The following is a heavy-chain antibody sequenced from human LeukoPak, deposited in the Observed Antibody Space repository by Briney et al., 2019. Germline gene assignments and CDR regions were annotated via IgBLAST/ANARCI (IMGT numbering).Heavy chain of an antibody. Sequence: SETLSLTCTVYGGSFSGYYWSWIRQPPGRWLEWIGEINHSGSINYNPSLKSRVTISVDTSKNQFSLKLSSVTAADTAVYYCARARSGKWGFDYWGQGTLVTVSS. CDR3: ARARSGKWGFDY. V-gene: IGHV4-34*01. CDR2: INHSGSI. J-gene: IGHJ4*02. D-gene: IGHD1-26*01. CDR1: GGSFSGYY.